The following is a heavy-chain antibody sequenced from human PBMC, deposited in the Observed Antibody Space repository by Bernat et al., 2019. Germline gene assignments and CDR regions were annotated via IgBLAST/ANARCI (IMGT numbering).Heavy chain of an antibody. CDR3: ARVRTYYYDSSGWGDAFDI. Sequence: QVQLVQSGAEVKKPGASVKVSCKASGYSFTGYYMHWVRQAPGQGLEWVGWISPNSGGTNYAQKLQGWVTMTRDTSISTAYMELSRLRSDDTAVYYCARVRTYYYDSSGWGDAFDIWGQGTMVTVSS. D-gene: IGHD3-22*01. V-gene: IGHV1-2*04. J-gene: IGHJ3*02. CDR1: GYSFTGYY. CDR2: ISPNSGGT.